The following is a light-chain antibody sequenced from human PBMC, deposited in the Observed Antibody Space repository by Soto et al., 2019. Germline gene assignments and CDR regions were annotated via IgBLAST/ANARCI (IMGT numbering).Light chain of an antibody. CDR3: QQYGSSPPWT. CDR2: GAS. CDR1: QSVSSSY. V-gene: IGKV3-20*01. J-gene: IGKJ1*01. Sequence: EIVLTQSPGTLSLSPGERATLSCMASQSVSSSYLAWYQQKPSQAPRLLIYGASSRLTGIPDRFSGSGSRTDFTLTISRLAPEDFAVYDCQQYGSSPPWTFGQGTKVEIK.